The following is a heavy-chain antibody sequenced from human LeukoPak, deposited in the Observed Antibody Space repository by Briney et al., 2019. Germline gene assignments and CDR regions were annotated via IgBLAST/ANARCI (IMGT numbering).Heavy chain of an antibody. J-gene: IGHJ4*02. V-gene: IGHV4-39*01. CDR1: GGSVSSSSYY. CDR3: ARLSSGRYVVDGY. CDR2: IHYSGTT. Sequence: SETLSLTCTVSGGSVSSSSYYWAWIRQPPGKGLEWIGSIHYSGTTYYSPSLKSRVTISVDTSKNQFSLKLTSVTAADTAVFYCARLSSGRYVVDGYWGQGTLVTVSS. D-gene: IGHD1-26*01.